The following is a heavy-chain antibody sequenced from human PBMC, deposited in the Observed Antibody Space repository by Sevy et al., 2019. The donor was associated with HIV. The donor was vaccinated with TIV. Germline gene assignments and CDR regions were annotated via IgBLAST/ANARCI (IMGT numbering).Heavy chain of an antibody. CDR2: IYYSGST. V-gene: IGHV4-39*01. J-gene: IGHJ4*02. D-gene: IGHD4-17*01. CDR1: GGSVSRSTYY. Sequence: SETLSLTCTVSGGSVSRSTYYWGWIRQPPGKGLEWIGCIYYSGSTYYNPSLKSRVTISVDTSKNQFSLKLSSVTTADTAVYYCARHSSMTTVTMNYWGQGTLVTVSS. CDR3: ARHSSMTTVTMNY.